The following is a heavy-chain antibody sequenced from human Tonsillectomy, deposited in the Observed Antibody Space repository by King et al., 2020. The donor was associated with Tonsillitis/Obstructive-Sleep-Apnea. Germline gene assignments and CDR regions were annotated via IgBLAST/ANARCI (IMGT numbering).Heavy chain of an antibody. D-gene: IGHD2-21*02. CDR3: ARDGGYCGGDCYLY. CDR2: IYSGGST. CDR1: GFTVSSTY. Sequence: VQLVESGGGLIQPGGSLRLSCAASGFTVSSTYMSWVRQAPGKGLEWVSVIYSGGSTYYADSGKGRFTISRDNSKNTLYLQMNSLRAEDTAVYYCARDGGYCGGDCYLYWGQGTLVTVSS. J-gene: IGHJ4*02. V-gene: IGHV3-53*01.